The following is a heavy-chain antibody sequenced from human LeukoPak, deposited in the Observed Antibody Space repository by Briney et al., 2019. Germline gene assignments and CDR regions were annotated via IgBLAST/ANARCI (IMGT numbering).Heavy chain of an antibody. CDR2: IYSGGST. CDR3: ARNYYDSSGYYPLGVYFQH. Sequence: GGSLRLSCAASGFTFSSNYMSWVRQAPGKGLEWVSVIYSGGSTYYADSVKGRFTISRDNSKNTLYLQMNSLRAEDTAVYYCARNYYDSSGYYPLGVYFQHWGQGTLVTVSS. J-gene: IGHJ1*01. V-gene: IGHV3-53*01. D-gene: IGHD3-22*01. CDR1: GFTFSSNY.